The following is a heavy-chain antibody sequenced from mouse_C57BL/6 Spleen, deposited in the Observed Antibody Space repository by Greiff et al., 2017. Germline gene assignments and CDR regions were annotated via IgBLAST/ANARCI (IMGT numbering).Heavy chain of an antibody. Sequence: VQLKESGGGLVQPGGSLSLSCAASGFTFTDYYMSWVRQPPGKALEWLGFIRNKANGYTTEYSASVKGRFTISRDNSQSILYLQMNALRAEDSDTYYCARSPRITTVVALYYFDYWGQGTTLTVSS. CDR2: IRNKANGYTT. CDR3: ARSPRITTVVALYYFDY. V-gene: IGHV7-3*01. D-gene: IGHD1-1*01. J-gene: IGHJ2*01. CDR1: GFTFTDYY.